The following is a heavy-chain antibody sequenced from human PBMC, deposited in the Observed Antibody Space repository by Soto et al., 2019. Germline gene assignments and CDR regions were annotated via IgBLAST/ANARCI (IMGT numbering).Heavy chain of an antibody. D-gene: IGHD4-4*01. CDR3: AREVDAYSQFDD. V-gene: IGHV4-30-2*01. J-gene: IGHJ4*02. CDR1: GASVTRDGNC. Sequence: QVQLRESGSGLVKPSQTLSLTCSVSGASVTRDGNCWTWIRQPPGKGLEFVASIYHGGSTFYNPSLRSRVTMSLDRSKNQFSLKLTAVTAADTAVYYCAREVDAYSQFDDWGQGTLVTVAS. CDR2: IYHGGST.